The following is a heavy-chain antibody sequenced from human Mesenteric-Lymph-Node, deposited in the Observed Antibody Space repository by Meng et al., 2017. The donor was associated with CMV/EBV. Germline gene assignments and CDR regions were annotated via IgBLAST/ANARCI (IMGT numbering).Heavy chain of an antibody. V-gene: IGHV4-34*01. CDR3: ARYYFGSGNSPDH. CDR1: GGSLSGYY. J-gene: IGHJ4*02. Sequence: CAVYGGSLSGYYWSWIRQPPGKGLEWIGEISHSGSTNYIPSLKRRITISVDTSKNQFSLRLSSVTAADTAVYYCARYYFGSGNSPDHWGQGILVTVSS. D-gene: IGHD3-10*01. CDR2: ISHSGST.